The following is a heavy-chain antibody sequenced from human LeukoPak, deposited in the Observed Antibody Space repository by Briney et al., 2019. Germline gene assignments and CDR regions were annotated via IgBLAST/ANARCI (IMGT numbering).Heavy chain of an antibody. J-gene: IGHJ4*02. CDR3: ARESESSGWYDY. V-gene: IGHV3-43*02. Sequence: GGSLRLSCAAPGFMFHDYAIHWVRHAPGKGLEWVSLISGDGGSTFYADSVKGRFSISRDNSKNSLYLQMNSLRSDDTALYYCARESESSGWYDYWGQGTLVTVSS. D-gene: IGHD6-19*01. CDR1: GFMFHDYA. CDR2: ISGDGGST.